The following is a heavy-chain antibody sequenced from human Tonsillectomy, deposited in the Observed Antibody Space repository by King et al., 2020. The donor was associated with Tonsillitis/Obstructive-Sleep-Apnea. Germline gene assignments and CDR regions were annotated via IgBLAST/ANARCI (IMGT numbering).Heavy chain of an antibody. CDR1: GYTFTGYY. V-gene: IGHV1-2*04. J-gene: IGHJ6*03. D-gene: IGHD5-18*01. CDR2: INPNSGGT. CDR3: ARGLRGYSYGYYYYYMDV. Sequence: QLVQSGAEVKKPGASVKVSCKASGYTFTGYYMHWVRQAPGQGLEWMGWINPNSGGTNYAQKFQGWVTMTRETSISTAYMELSRLRSDDTAVYYCARGLRGYSYGYYYYYMDVWGKGTTVTVSS.